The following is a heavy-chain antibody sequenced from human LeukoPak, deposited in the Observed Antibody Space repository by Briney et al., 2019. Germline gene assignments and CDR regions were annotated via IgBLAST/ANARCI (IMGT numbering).Heavy chain of an antibody. D-gene: IGHD5-18*01. V-gene: IGHV3-11*04. CDR1: GFTFRDYY. CDR2: ISSSGNSI. CDR3: ARTLGYSYGDDFYYFDY. J-gene: IGHJ4*02. Sequence: GGSLRLSCAASGFTFRDYYMSWIRQAPGKGLEWVSYISSSGNSISYADSVKGRFTSSRDNAKNSLYLQMNSLRAEDTAVYSCARTLGYSYGDDFYYFDYWGQGTLVTVSS.